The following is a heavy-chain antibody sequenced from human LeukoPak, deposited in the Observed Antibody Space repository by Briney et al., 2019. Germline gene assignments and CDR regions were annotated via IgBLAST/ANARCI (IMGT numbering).Heavy chain of an antibody. D-gene: IGHD3-9*01. CDR1: GFTFSRHA. CDR2: ISGSGSST. CDR3: ARRVDWNCFDY. V-gene: IGHV3-23*01. J-gene: IGHJ4*02. Sequence: GGSLRLSCAASGFTFSRHAMNWVRQAPGRGLEWVSDISGSGSSTDYADSVKGRFSISRDNSKNTLYLQMNSLTAGDTAVYYCARRVDWNCFDYWGQGTLVTVSS.